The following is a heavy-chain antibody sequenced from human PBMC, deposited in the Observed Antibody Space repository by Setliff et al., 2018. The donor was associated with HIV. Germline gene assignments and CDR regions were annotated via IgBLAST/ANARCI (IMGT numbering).Heavy chain of an antibody. CDR3: ARDGYYYGSGSYWEHDY. J-gene: IGHJ4*02. CDR2: INTNTGNP. CDR1: GYTFTSYA. Sequence: GASVKVSCKASGYTFTSYAMNWVRQAPGQGLEWMGWINTNTGNPTYAQGFTGRFVFSLDTSVSTAYLQIRSLKAEDTAVYYCARDGYYYGSGSYWEHDYWGQGTLVTVSS. V-gene: IGHV7-4-1*02. D-gene: IGHD3-10*01.